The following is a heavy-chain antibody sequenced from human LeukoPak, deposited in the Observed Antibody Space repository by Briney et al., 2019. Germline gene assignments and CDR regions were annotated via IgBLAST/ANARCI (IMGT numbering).Heavy chain of an antibody. V-gene: IGHV3-21*01. CDR3: AASPVAAAGARTYWYFDL. Sequence: TSGGSLRLSCAASGFTFGTYSMNWVRQAPGKGLEWVSSISRSSTYIYYADSVKGRFTISRDNAKNSLYLQMNGLRAEDTAVYYCAASPVAAAGARTYWYFDLWGRGTLVTVSS. D-gene: IGHD6-13*01. CDR1: GFTFGTYS. CDR2: ISRSSTYI. J-gene: IGHJ2*01.